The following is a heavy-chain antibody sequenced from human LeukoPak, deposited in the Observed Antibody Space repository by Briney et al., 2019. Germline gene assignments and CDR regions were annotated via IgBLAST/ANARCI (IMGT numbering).Heavy chain of an antibody. CDR1: GYTFTAYY. V-gene: IGHV1-2*02. J-gene: IGHJ4*02. Sequence: ASVKVSCTASGYTFTAYYMHWVRQAPGQGLEWMGWINPNSGGTNYAQKFQGRVTMTRDTSISTAYMELSRLRSDDTAVYYCARVPINYYDSSGYYFTDYWGQGTLVTVSS. CDR2: INPNSGGT. CDR3: ARVPINYYDSSGYYFTDY. D-gene: IGHD3-22*01.